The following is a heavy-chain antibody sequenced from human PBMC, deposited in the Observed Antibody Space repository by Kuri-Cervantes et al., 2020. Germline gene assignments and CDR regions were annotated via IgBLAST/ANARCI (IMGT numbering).Heavy chain of an antibody. CDR3: AQRNYYYYYGMDV. Sequence: GGSLRLSCAASGFTFSSYSMNWVRQAPGKGLEWVSYISSSSSTIYYADSVKGRFTISRDNAKNSLYLQMNSLRDEDTAVYYCAQRNYYYYYGMDVWSQGTTVTVSS. J-gene: IGHJ6*02. CDR2: ISSSSSTI. V-gene: IGHV3-48*02. CDR1: GFTFSSYS.